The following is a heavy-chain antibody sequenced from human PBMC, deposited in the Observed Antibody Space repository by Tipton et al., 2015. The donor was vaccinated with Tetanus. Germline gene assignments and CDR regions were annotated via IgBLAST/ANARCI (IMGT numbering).Heavy chain of an antibody. D-gene: IGHD3-10*01. Sequence: TLSLTCTVSGDSVSGYYWSWIRQPPGKGLEWIGYVYYTGSTNHNPSLKSRVTISMDRSKNQISLQLTSVTAADTAVYYCARLREIVSRSGWAFDYWGQGILVTVSS. J-gene: IGHJ4*02. CDR1: GDSVSGYY. CDR3: ARLREIVSRSGWAFDY. V-gene: IGHV4-59*02. CDR2: VYYTGST.